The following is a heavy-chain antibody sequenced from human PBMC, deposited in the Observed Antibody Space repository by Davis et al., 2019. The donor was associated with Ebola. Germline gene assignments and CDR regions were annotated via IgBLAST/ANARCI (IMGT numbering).Heavy chain of an antibody. Sequence: PGGSLRLSCAASGFTFSTFWMHWVRQAPGKGPVWVSRINGDGGGITYADSVKGRFTISRDNAKNTLYLQMTTLRAEDTAVYYCASQGQGFWGRGTMVTVSS. CDR1: GFTFSTFW. V-gene: IGHV3-74*01. J-gene: IGHJ3*01. CDR2: INGDGGGI. CDR3: ASQGQGF.